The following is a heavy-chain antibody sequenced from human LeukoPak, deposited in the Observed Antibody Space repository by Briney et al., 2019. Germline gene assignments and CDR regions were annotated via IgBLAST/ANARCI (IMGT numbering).Heavy chain of an antibody. CDR3: VRDGLEGSIL. Sequence: SETLSLTCTVSGGSISGYYWSWIRQPPGKGLEWIGYIYNSGSTTYNPSLKSRVTISVDTSKNQFSLRLRSVTAADTAVYYCVRDGLEGSILWGQGTLVTVSS. D-gene: IGHD5-24*01. J-gene: IGHJ4*02. CDR1: GGSISGYY. CDR2: IYNSGST. V-gene: IGHV4-59*01.